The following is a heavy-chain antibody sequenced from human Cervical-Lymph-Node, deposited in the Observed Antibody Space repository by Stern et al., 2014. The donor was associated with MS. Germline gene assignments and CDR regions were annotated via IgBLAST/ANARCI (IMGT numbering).Heavy chain of an antibody. CDR2: IYDSGRT. D-gene: IGHD5-24*01. CDR3: AREIATIIPYFFDY. Sequence: QLQLQESGPGLVKPSETLSLTCTVSGGSISSSSYYWGWIRQPPGKGLEWIGSIYDSGRTYYNPSLKSRITTSVATSKQHFSLKMILGPAADTAVYYCAREIATIIPYFFDYWGQGTLVTVSS. J-gene: IGHJ4*02. CDR1: GGSISSSSYY. V-gene: IGHV4-39*02.